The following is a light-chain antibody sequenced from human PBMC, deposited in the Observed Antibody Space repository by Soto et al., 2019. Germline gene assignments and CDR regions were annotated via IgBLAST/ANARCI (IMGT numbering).Light chain of an antibody. CDR2: GAS. Sequence: EIVMTQSPATLSVSPGERVTLSCRASQDIRSSLAWYQQKPGQAPRLLIYGASIRATGVPATFSGSGSGTEFTLSISSLQPEDFGTYYCLQHNSFPFTFGQGTKLDIK. V-gene: IGKV3-15*01. J-gene: IGKJ2*01. CDR1: QDIRSS. CDR3: LQHNSFPFT.